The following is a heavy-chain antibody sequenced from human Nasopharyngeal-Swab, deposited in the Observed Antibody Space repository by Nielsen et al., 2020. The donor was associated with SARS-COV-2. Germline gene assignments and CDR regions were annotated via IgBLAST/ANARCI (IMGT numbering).Heavy chain of an antibody. Sequence: WIRQPPGKGLEWVSGISWNSGSIGYADSVKGRFTISRDNAKNSLYLQMNSLRAEDTAFYYCAKVDYDSSGYDYWGQGTLVTVSS. J-gene: IGHJ4*02. CDR3: AKVDYDSSGYDY. CDR2: ISWNSGSI. D-gene: IGHD3-22*01. V-gene: IGHV3-9*01.